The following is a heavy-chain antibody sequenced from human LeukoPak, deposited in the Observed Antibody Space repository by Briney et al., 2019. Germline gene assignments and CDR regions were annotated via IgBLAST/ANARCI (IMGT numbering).Heavy chain of an antibody. CDR3: ARDLGEGAYDWSRNYFDY. CDR2: IGVTGST. CDR1: GFTFSRYA. D-gene: IGHD5-12*01. Sequence: GGSLRLSCAASGFTFSRYAMTWVRQAPGKGLDWVSTIGVTGSTHSVDSVKGRFTFSRDNSKTTLHLQMNSLRAEDTAVYYCARDLGEGAYDWSRNYFDYWGQGTLVTVSS. J-gene: IGHJ4*02. V-gene: IGHV3-23*01.